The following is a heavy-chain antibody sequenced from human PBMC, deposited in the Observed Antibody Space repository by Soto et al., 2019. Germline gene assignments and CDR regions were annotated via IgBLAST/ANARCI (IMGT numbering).Heavy chain of an antibody. CDR1: GGTFSSYT. CDR2: IIPILGIA. J-gene: IGHJ4*02. D-gene: IGHD5-18*01. CDR3: ARESGYSYVHSMVSVYFDY. V-gene: IGHV1-69*08. Sequence: QVQLVQSGAEVKKPGSSVKVSCKASGGTFSSYTISWVRQAPGQGLEWMGRIIPILGIANYAQKFQGRVTRTADQYTSTPDMERSSPGAADTSVHHGARESGYSYVHSMVSVYFDYWRQGTLVTVSS.